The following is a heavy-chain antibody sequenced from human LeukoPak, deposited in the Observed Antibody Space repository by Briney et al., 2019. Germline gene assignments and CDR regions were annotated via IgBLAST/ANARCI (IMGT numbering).Heavy chain of an antibody. D-gene: IGHD3-3*01. CDR2: INPSGGST. J-gene: IGHJ5*02. Sequence: ASVKVSCKASGYTFTSYYMHWVRQAPGQGLEWMGIINPSGGSTSYAQKFQGRVTITRDMSTSTAYMELSSLRSEDTAVYYCAAADFSYDFWSGIHANWFDPWGQGTLVTVSS. CDR1: GYTFTSYY. CDR3: AAADFSYDFWSGIHANWFDP. V-gene: IGHV1-46*01.